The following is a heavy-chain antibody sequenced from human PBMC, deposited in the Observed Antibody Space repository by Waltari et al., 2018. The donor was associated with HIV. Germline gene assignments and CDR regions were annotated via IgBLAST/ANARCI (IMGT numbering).Heavy chain of an antibody. J-gene: IGHJ4*02. CDR2: IYSGGST. D-gene: IGHD3-3*01. CDR3: ARARTYYDFWSGNYSPDYFDY. CDR1: GITVSSNY. Sequence: EVQLVASGGGLIQPGGSLRLSCAASGITVSSNYMAWVRQAPGKGLEWVAVIYSGGSTYYADSVKGRFTISRDNSKNTLYLQMNSLRAEDTAVYYCARARTYYDFWSGNYSPDYFDYWGQGTLITVSS. V-gene: IGHV3-53*01.